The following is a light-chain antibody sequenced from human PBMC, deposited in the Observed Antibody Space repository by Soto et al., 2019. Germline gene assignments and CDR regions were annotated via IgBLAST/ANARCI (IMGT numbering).Light chain of an antibody. Sequence: QSVLTQPPSASGTPGQRVTMSCSGSNSNIGSNTVSWYQHLPGTAPKLLIYFNTHRPSGVPDRFSGSKSGTSASLAITGLQAEDEADYYCQSYDSTLSGLIFGPGTKLTVL. CDR2: FNT. V-gene: IGLV1-44*01. J-gene: IGLJ2*01. CDR3: QSYDSTLSGLI. CDR1: NSNIGSNT.